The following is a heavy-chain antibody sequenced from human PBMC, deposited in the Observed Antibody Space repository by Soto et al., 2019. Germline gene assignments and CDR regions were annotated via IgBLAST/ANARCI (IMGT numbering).Heavy chain of an antibody. CDR3: ARRSSGWYFDY. V-gene: IGHV3-23*01. CDR1: GFTFSNYA. CDR2: ISGSGGST. Sequence: EVQLLESGGGLVQPGGSLRLSCAAPGFTFSNYAMNWVRQAPGKGLEWVSVISGSGGSTYYPDSVKGRFTISRDNSKNTLYLQMNGLRGEDTAVYYCARRSSGWYFDYWGQGTLVTVSS. J-gene: IGHJ4*02. D-gene: IGHD6-19*01.